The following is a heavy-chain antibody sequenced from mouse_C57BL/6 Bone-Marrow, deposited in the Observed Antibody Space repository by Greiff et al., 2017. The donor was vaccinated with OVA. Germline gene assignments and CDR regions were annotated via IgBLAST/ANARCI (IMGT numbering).Heavy chain of an antibody. Sequence: EVQVVESGAELVRPGASVKLSCTASGFNIKDDYMHWVKQRPEQGLEWIGWIDPENGDTEYASKFQGKATITADTSSNTAYLQLSSLTSEDTAVYYCTTPYYSLFDYWGQGTTLTVSS. D-gene: IGHD2-12*01. CDR1: GFNIKDDY. J-gene: IGHJ2*01. CDR3: TTPYYSLFDY. V-gene: IGHV14-4*01. CDR2: IDPENGDT.